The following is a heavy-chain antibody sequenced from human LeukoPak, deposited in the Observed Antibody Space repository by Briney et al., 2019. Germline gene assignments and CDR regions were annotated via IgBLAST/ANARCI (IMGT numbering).Heavy chain of an antibody. CDR1: GGSISSSNHH. Sequence: NPSETLSLTCTVSGGSISSSNHHWDWIRQPPGKGLEWIGNIYYSGSTYYNPSLKSRVTISVDTSRNHFSLKLSSVTAADTAVYYCARGPYYYHSGSVWFDPWGQGTLVTVSS. CDR3: ARGPYYYHSGSVWFDP. CDR2: IYYSGST. D-gene: IGHD3-22*01. J-gene: IGHJ5*02. V-gene: IGHV4-39*07.